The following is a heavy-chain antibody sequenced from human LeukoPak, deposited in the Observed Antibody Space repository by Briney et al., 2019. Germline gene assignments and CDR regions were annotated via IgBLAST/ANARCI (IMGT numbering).Heavy chain of an antibody. CDR1: GFTFNSYW. Sequence: PGGSLRLSCVASGFTFNSYWMHWVRQAPGKGLVWVSRINSDGSRTTYADSVKGRFTISRDNAKNTVYLQMNSLRSEDTAVYYCARYTYGYFDYWGQGTLVTVSS. D-gene: IGHD5-18*01. V-gene: IGHV3-74*01. CDR3: ARYTYGYFDY. J-gene: IGHJ4*02. CDR2: INSDGSRT.